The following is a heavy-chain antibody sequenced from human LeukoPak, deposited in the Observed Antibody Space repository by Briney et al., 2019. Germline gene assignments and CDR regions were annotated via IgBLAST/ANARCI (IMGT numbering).Heavy chain of an antibody. CDR2: IYYSGST. CDR3: ARTGSGYYRY. CDR1: GGSISSGDCY. V-gene: IGHV4-30-4*01. D-gene: IGHD3-22*01. J-gene: IGHJ4*02. Sequence: PSETLSRTCTISGGSISSGDCYWSWIRQPPGKGLEWIGYIYYSGSTYYNPSLKSRVTISVDTSKNQFSLKLSSVTAADTAVYYCARTGSGYYRYWGQGTLVTVSS.